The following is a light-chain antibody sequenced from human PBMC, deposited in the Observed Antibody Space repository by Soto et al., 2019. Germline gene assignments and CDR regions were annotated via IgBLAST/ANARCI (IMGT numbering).Light chain of an antibody. V-gene: IGLV2-18*02. CDR1: SSDVGSYNR. Sequence: QSALTQPPSVSGSPGQSVTISCTGTSSDVGSYNRVSWYQQPPGTAPKLMIYEVSNRPSGVPDRFSGSKSGNTASLTISGLQAEDEADYYCSSYTSSSTDVVFGGGTKPTVL. J-gene: IGLJ2*01. CDR2: EVS. CDR3: SSYTSSSTDVV.